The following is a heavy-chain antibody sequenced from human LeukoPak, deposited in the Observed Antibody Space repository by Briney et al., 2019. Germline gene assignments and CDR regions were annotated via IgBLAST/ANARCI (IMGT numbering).Heavy chain of an antibody. Sequence: GGSLRLSCAASGFTFSSYAMHWVRQAPGKGLEWVALISYDGNNKYYADSVKGRFTISRDNSKNRLYLQMDSLRAEDTAVYYCASLPPDIVVVPAARLDYWGQGTLVTVSS. CDR1: GFTFSSYA. V-gene: IGHV3-30-3*01. J-gene: IGHJ4*02. CDR2: ISYDGNNK. CDR3: ASLPPDIVVVPAARLDY. D-gene: IGHD2-2*01.